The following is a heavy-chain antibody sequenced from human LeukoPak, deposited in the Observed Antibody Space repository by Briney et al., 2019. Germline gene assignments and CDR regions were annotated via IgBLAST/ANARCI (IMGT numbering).Heavy chain of an antibody. J-gene: IGHJ5*02. CDR1: GYTFTSYA. V-gene: IGHV7-4-1*02. CDR2: INTNTGNP. D-gene: IGHD3-3*01. CDR3: ARDRGVTIFGVAYWFDP. Sequence: GASVTVSCKASGYTFTSYAMNWVRQAPGQGLEWMGWINTNTGNPTYAQGFTGRFVFSLDTSVSTAYLQISSLKAEDTAVYYCARDRGVTIFGVAYWFDPWGQGTLVTVSS.